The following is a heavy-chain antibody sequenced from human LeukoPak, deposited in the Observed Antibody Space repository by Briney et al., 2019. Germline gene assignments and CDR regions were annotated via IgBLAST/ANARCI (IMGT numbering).Heavy chain of an antibody. Sequence: GGSLRLSCAASGFTFSSYAMSWVRQAPGRGLEWVSAISGSGGSTYYADSVKGRFTISRDNSKNTLYLQMNSLRAEDTAVYYCAKGPWYSSSWYDYWGQGTLVTVSS. CDR1: GFTFSSYA. CDR2: ISGSGGST. J-gene: IGHJ4*02. CDR3: AKGPWYSSSWYDY. D-gene: IGHD6-13*01. V-gene: IGHV3-23*01.